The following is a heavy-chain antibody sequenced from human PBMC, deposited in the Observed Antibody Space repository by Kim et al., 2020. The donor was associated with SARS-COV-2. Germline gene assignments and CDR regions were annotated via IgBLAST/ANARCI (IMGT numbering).Heavy chain of an antibody. CDR1: GDSITSSIYY. J-gene: IGHJ4*02. CDR2: THQSGSS. CDR3: ARRGMAVVDY. Sequence: SETLSLTCTVSGDSITSSIYYWGWIRQPPGKGLELIGSTHQSGSSYFNPSLKSRVAIAVDTSKNQFSLKLTSVTAADTAVYYCARRGMAVVDYWGQGTL. V-gene: IGHV4-39*01. D-gene: IGHD6-19*01.